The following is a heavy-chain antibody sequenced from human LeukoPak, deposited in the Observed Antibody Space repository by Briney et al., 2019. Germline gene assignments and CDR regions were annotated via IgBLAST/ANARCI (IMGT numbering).Heavy chain of an antibody. Sequence: SETLSLTCSVSRGSLSSNYWSWIRQPPGKPLEWIGYIYYSGSTTYNPSLKSRVTISLDTSKNQFSLKLRSVTAADTAVYYCARHREFSSSGNYFDYWGQGTLVTVSS. D-gene: IGHD6-6*01. J-gene: IGHJ4*02. CDR1: RGSLSSNY. CDR2: IYYSGST. CDR3: ARHREFSSSGNYFDY. V-gene: IGHV4-59*08.